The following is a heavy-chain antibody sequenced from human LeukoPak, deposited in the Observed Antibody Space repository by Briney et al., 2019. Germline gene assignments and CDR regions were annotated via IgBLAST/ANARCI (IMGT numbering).Heavy chain of an antibody. CDR1: GGSFSRGGYY. J-gene: IGHJ6*04. CDR3: ARVVVVAATDYGMDV. CDR2: IYHSGSN. D-gene: IGHD2-15*01. Sequence: PSQTLSLTCTVSGGSFSRGGYYWSWLRQHTGTGLEWIGYIYHSGSNYSNPSLKSLVTISVDTSKNQFSLKLSSVTAADTAVYYCARVVVVAATDYGMDVWGKGTTVTVSS. V-gene: IGHV4-31*01.